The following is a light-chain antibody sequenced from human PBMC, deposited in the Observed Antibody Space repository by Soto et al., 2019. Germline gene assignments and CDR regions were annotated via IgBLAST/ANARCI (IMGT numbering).Light chain of an antibody. V-gene: IGKV3-11*01. J-gene: IGKJ5*01. CDR3: HQRTNWPIT. CDR1: QNIGTY. CDR2: DAS. Sequence: ETVLTQSPASLSLSPGERATLSCMASQNIGTYLAWYQQKPGQAPRLLIYDASNRATGIPARFSGSGSGTDFTLTISSLEPEDFAVYYCHQRTNWPITFGQGTRLE.